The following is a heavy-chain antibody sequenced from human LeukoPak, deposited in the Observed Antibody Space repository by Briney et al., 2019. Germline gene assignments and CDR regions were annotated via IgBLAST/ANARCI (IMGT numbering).Heavy chain of an antibody. J-gene: IGHJ4*02. CDR2: ISSSSSYI. CDR3: ARVMDTAMVTDY. V-gene: IGHV3-21*01. CDR1: GFTFSSYS. Sequence: NPGGSLRLSCAASGFTFSSYSMNWIRQAPGKGLEWVSSISSSSSYIYYADSVKGRFTISRDNAKNSLYLQMNSLRAEDTAVYYCARVMDTAMVTDYWGQGTLVTVSS. D-gene: IGHD5-18*01.